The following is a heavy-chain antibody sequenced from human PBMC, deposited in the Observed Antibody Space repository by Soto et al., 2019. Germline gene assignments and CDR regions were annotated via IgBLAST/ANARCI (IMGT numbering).Heavy chain of an antibody. CDR1: GYTFTSYY. CDR3: ARSLRNSGSYPRRYFDY. J-gene: IGHJ4*02. V-gene: IGHV1-46*01. CDR2: INPSGGST. Sequence: ASVKVSCKASGYTFTSYYMHWVRQAPGQGLEWMGIINPSGGSTSYAQKFQGRVTMTRDTSTSTVCMELSSLRSEDTAVYYCARSLRNSGSYPRRYFDYWGQGTLVTVSS. D-gene: IGHD1-26*01.